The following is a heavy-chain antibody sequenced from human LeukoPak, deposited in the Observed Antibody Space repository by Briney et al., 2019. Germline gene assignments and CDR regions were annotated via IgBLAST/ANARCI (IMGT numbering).Heavy chain of an antibody. CDR1: GGSVSSGSYY. CDR2: IYYSGST. J-gene: IGHJ4*02. V-gene: IGHV4-61*01. D-gene: IGHD2-15*01. CDR3: ARVDVVGARYFDY. Sequence: SETLSLTCTVSGGSVSSGSYYWSWIRQPPGKGLEWIGYIYYSGSTNYNPSLKSRVTISVDTSKNQFSLKLSSVAAADTAVYYCARVDVVGARYFDYWGQGTLVTVSS.